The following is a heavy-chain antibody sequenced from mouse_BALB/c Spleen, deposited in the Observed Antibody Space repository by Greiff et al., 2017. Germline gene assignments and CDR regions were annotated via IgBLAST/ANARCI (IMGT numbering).Heavy chain of an antibody. J-gene: IGHJ4*01. Sequence: DVMLVESGGGLVQPGGSRKLSCAASGFTFSSFGMHWVRQAPEKGLEWVAYISSGSSTIYYADTVKGRFTISRDNPKNTLFLQMTSLRSEDTAMYYCARDYDYDPYYAMDYWGQGTSVTVSS. D-gene: IGHD2-4*01. CDR1: GFTFSSFG. CDR2: ISSGSSTI. CDR3: ARDYDYDPYYAMDY. V-gene: IGHV5-17*02.